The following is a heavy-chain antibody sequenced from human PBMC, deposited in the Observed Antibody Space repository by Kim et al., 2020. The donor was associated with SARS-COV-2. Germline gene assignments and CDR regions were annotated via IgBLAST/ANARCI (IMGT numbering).Heavy chain of an antibody. D-gene: IGHD3-22*01. J-gene: IGHJ4*02. V-gene: IGHV3-23*01. CDR2: ISASGGST. Sequence: GGSLRLSCAASGFRFTNYAMSWVRQAPGKGLEWVSSISASGGSTYYADSLKGRFTISRDNPRDTLYLQVNNLRADDTAVYYCAKDLSFALVVALRVGFDYWGQGTLVTVSS. CDR1: GFRFTNYA. CDR3: AKDLSFALVVALRVGFDY.